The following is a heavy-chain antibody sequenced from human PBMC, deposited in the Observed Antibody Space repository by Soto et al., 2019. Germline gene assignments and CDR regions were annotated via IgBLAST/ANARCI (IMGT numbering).Heavy chain of an antibody. D-gene: IGHD3-3*01. J-gene: IGHJ4*02. CDR1: GFSLTTSGVG. Sequence: QITLNASGPTVVRPTETLTLTCRFSGFSLTTSGVGVGWIRQSPGKAPEWLALIYWDDDKRYSASLKSRLTITKDASKNQGVLTVSDLDPTDTATYYCAHRVLRTVFGLVTTTAIYFDFWGQGTPVAVSS. V-gene: IGHV2-5*02. CDR2: IYWDDDK. CDR3: AHRVLRTVFGLVTTTAIYFDF.